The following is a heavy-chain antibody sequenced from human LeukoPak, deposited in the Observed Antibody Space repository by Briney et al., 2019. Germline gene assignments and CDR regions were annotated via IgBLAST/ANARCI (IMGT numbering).Heavy chain of an antibody. J-gene: IGHJ4*02. D-gene: IGHD3-10*01. CDR1: GFTFSSYW. CDR3: AKDRPSMVRGVLYYFDY. CDR2: IKQDGSEK. Sequence: GGSLRLSCAASGFTFSSYWMSWVRQAPGKGLEWVANIKQDGSEKYYVDSVKGRFTISRDNAKNSLYLQMNSLRAEDTAVYYCAKDRPSMVRGVLYYFDYWGQGTLVTVSS. V-gene: IGHV3-7*03.